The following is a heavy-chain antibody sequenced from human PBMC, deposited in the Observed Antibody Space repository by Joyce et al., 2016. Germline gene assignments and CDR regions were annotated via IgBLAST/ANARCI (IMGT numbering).Heavy chain of an antibody. CDR1: GFTWSSYS. CDR2: ISYDGSNK. J-gene: IGHJ6*02. Sequence: QVQLVESGGGVVQPGKSLRLSCAASGFTWSSYSMHWVRQAPGEGLEWVALISYDGSNKYSTDSVQGRFTISRDNSKNTLYLQMNSLRAEDTAVYYCARDFQYRGATYHGMDVWGQGTTVTVSS. CDR3: ARDFQYRGATYHGMDV. D-gene: IGHD5-12*01. V-gene: IGHV3-30*03.